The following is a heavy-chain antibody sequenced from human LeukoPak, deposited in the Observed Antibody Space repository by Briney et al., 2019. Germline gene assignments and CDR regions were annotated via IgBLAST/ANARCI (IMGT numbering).Heavy chain of an antibody. J-gene: IGHJ4*02. D-gene: IGHD3-22*01. CDR3: AKGNYYDSSGYSLDY. CDR2: ISGSGGST. V-gene: IGHV3-23*01. Sequence: GGSLRLSCAASGFTFSSYAMSWVRQAPGEGLEWVSAISGSGGSTYYADSVKGRFTISRDNSKNTLYLQMNSLRAEDTAVYYCAKGNYYDSSGYSLDYWGQGTLVTVSS. CDR1: GFTFSSYA.